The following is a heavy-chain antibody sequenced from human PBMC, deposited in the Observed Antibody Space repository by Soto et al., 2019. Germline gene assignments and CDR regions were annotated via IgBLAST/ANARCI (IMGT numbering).Heavy chain of an antibody. D-gene: IGHD6-19*01. CDR3: ARDTRDPLYIAVAGTEFDY. V-gene: IGHV3-21*01. Sequence: GGSLRLSCAASGFTFSSYSMNWVRQAPGKGLEWVSSISSSSSYIYYADSVKGRFTISRDNAKNSLYLQMNSLRAEDTAVYYCARDTRDPLYIAVAGTEFDYWGQGTLVTVSS. CDR2: ISSSSSYI. J-gene: IGHJ4*02. CDR1: GFTFSSYS.